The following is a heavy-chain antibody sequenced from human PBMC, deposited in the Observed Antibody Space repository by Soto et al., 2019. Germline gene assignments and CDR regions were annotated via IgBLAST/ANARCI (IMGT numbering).Heavy chain of an antibody. J-gene: IGHJ5*02. CDR3: ARVTGVGWYSNYFWGRYNWFDP. CDR2: IYSGGST. CDR1: GFTVSSNY. V-gene: IGHV3-66*01. Sequence: GGSLRLSCAASGFTVSSNYMSWVRQAPGKGLEWVSVIYSGGSTYYADSVKGRFTISRDNSKNTLYLQMNSLRAEDTAVYYCARVTGVGWYSNYFWGRYNWFDPWGQGTLVTVSS. D-gene: IGHD4-4*01.